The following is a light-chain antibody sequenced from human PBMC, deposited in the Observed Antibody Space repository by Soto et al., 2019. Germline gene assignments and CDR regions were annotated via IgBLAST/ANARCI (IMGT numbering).Light chain of an antibody. CDR3: QSYDNSLSGWV. CDR2: GNS. CDR1: SSNIGAGYA. V-gene: IGLV1-40*01. Sequence: QSVLTQPPSVSGAPGQRVTISCTGSSSNIGAGYAVHWYQQLPGTAPKLLIYGNSNRPSGVPDRFSGSKSGTSASLAITGLQAEDEADYYCQSYDNSLSGWVFGGGTQLTVL. J-gene: IGLJ7*01.